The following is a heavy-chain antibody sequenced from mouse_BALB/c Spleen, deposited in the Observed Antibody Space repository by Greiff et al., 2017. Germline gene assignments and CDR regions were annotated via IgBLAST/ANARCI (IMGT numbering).Heavy chain of an antibody. CDR1: GFTFSCFG. Sequence: EVKLVESGGGLVQPGGFRKLSCAASGFTFSCFGMHWVRPAPEKGLEWVAYISSGSSTIYYADTVKGRFTISRDNPKNTLFLQMTSLRSEDTAMYYCAREGDYGRYYLDYWGQGTTVTVSS. V-gene: IGHV5-17*02. CDR2: ISSGSSTI. J-gene: IGHJ2*01. D-gene: IGHD1-1*01. CDR3: AREGDYGRYYLDY.